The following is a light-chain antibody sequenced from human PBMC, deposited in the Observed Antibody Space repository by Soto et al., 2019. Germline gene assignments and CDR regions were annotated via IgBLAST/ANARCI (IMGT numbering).Light chain of an antibody. Sequence: QAVVTQPPSASGTPGQRVTISCSGSSSNIGSNYVYWYQQLPGTAPKLLIYRNNQRPSGIPDRFSGSKSGTSGTLDITGLQTGDEADYYCATWDGSLPAEVFGGGTKLTVL. V-gene: IGLV1-47*01. CDR3: ATWDGSLPAEV. CDR2: RNN. CDR1: SSNIGSNY. J-gene: IGLJ2*01.